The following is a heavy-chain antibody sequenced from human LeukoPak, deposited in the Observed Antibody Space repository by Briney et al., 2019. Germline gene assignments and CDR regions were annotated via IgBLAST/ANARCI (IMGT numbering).Heavy chain of an antibody. J-gene: IGHJ3*02. D-gene: IGHD2-15*01. V-gene: IGHV3-11*01. CDR1: GFTFGDYY. Sequence: TGGSLRLSCAASGFTFGDYYMSWIRQAPGKGLEWISFISNDDDTIYYADSVKGRFTISRDNAKNSLYLQMNSLRAEDTAVFYCARQWLLYDAFDIWGQGTVVTVSS. CDR2: ISNDDDTI. CDR3: ARQWLLYDAFDI.